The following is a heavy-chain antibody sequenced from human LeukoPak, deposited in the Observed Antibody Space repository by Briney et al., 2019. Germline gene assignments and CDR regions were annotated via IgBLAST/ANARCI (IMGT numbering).Heavy chain of an antibody. J-gene: IGHJ3*02. CDR1: GFTFSNYA. Sequence: GGSLRLSCAASGFTFSNYAMIWVRQAPGKGLEWVSAISGSGVGTYYSDSVKGWFTISRDNSKNTLYLQMNSLRAEDTAVYYCAKDPNGDYIGAFDIWGQGTMVTVSS. V-gene: IGHV3-23*01. CDR2: ISGSGVGT. CDR3: AKDPNGDYIGAFDI. D-gene: IGHD4-17*01.